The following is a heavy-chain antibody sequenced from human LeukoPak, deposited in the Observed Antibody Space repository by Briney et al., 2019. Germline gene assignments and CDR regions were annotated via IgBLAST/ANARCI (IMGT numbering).Heavy chain of an antibody. J-gene: IGHJ4*02. CDR1: GYTLTNYY. CDR3: ARVGGTYYNGHLDY. V-gene: IGHV1-46*01. Sequence: GASVKVSCKASGYTLTNYYIHWVRQAPGQGLEWMGIINPSGGSTTYAQKFQGRVTMTRDTSTSTVYMELSSLRSEDTAVYYCARVGGTYYNGHLDYWGQGTLVTVSS. CDR2: INPSGGST. D-gene: IGHD1-26*01.